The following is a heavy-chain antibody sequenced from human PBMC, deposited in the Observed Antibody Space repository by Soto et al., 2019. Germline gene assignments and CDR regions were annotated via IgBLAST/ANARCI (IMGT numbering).Heavy chain of an antibody. CDR3: AKDGYTHGQPDY. CDR2: VYHSGTS. J-gene: IGHJ4*02. V-gene: IGHV4-30-4*01. Sequence: PSETLSLTCTVSGGIITSGGYYWSWLRQRPGKGLEWIGCVYHSGTSHSNPSLEGRVSLSVDTSRNHFSLSLRSVTAADTAVYYCAKDGYTHGQPDYWGQGTLVTVSS. CDR1: GGIITSGGYY. D-gene: IGHD5-18*01.